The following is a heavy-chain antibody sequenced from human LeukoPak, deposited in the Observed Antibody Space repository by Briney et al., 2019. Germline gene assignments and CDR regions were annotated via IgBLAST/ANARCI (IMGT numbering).Heavy chain of an antibody. CDR1: GYAFTGYY. J-gene: IGHJ4*02. D-gene: IGHD4-17*01. Sequence: ASVKVSCKASGYAFTGYYMHWVRQAPGQGLEWMGWINPNSGGTNYAQKFQGWVTMTRDTSIGTAYMELSRLRSDDTAVYYCARSDYGDYASDYWGQGTLVTVSS. CDR3: ARSDYGDYASDY. CDR2: INPNSGGT. V-gene: IGHV1-2*04.